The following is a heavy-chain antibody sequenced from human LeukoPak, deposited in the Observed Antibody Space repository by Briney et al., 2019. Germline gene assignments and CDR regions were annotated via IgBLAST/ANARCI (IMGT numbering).Heavy chain of an antibody. D-gene: IGHD3-22*01. J-gene: IGHJ4*02. CDR3: ARVNYYDSSGEEGADY. V-gene: IGHV1-46*01. Sequence: ASVKVSCKASGYTFTSYYMHWGRQAPGQGLEWMGITNPSGGSTSYAQKFQGRVTMTRDTSTSTVYMELSSLRSEDTAVYYCARVNYYDSSGEEGADYWGQGTLVTVSS. CDR2: TNPSGGST. CDR1: GYTFTSYY.